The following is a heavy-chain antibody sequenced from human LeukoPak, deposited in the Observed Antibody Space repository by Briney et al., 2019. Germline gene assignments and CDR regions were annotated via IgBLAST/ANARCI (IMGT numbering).Heavy chain of an antibody. Sequence: GGSLRLSCAAARFTFHNHAMHWVRQAPGKGLEWVAVISYDGGNKFYGESVKGRFTISRDNSKSTLFLQMNSLRAEDTAVYYCARAPVDLRGRVYWGQGTLVTVSS. D-gene: IGHD3-16*01. J-gene: IGHJ4*02. V-gene: IGHV3-30*04. CDR2: ISYDGGNK. CDR3: ARAPVDLRGRVY. CDR1: RFTFHNHA.